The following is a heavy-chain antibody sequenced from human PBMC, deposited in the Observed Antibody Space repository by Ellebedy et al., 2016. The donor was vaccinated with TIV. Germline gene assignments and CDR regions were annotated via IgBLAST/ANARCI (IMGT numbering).Heavy chain of an antibody. D-gene: IGHD3-16*01. V-gene: IGHV3-30*03. J-gene: IGHJ4*02. CDR3: AREGAHASWFYDY. CDR2: VASGGSGQ. Sequence: PGGSLRLSCAAAGFTLSTYGMHWVRPAPGKGLEWVSVVASGGSGQYYAAAVRCRFTISRDNSMNTLYLQMNSLRPEDTAVYYCAREGAHASWFYDYWGQGTLVTFSS. CDR1: GFTLSTYG.